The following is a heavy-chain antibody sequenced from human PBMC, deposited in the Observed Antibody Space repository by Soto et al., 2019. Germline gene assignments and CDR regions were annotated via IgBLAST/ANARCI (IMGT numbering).Heavy chain of an antibody. V-gene: IGHV1-2*04. J-gene: IGHJ6*02. Sequence: ASVKVSCKASGYTFTGYYMHWVRQAPGQGLEWMGWINPNSGGTNYAQKFQGWVTMTRDTSISTAYMELSRLRSDDTAVYYCARSRPRDYWSGPTLYYYYGMDVWGQGTTVTVS. D-gene: IGHD3-3*01. CDR2: INPNSGGT. CDR1: GYTFTGYY. CDR3: ARSRPRDYWSGPTLYYYYGMDV.